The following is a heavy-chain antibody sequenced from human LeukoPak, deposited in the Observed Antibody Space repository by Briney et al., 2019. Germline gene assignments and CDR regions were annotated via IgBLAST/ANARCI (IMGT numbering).Heavy chain of an antibody. J-gene: IGHJ4*02. V-gene: IGHV3-66*01. CDR1: GFAVSSKY. CDR2: IYLDGRA. Sequence: PGGSLRLSCAASGFAVSSKYMNWVRQAPGKGLEWVTVIYLDGRADYADSVKGRSTISSDNSKNTVYLQMNSLKDEDTAVYYCARDAETSLANWGQGTLVTVSP. CDR3: ARDAETSLAN. D-gene: IGHD5-24*01.